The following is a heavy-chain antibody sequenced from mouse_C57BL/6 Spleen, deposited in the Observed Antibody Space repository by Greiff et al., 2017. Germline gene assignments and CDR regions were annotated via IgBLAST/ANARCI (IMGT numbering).Heavy chain of an antibody. CDR3: ARDAYYPGYFDV. CDR1: GFTFSDFY. V-gene: IGHV7-1*01. J-gene: IGHJ1*03. Sequence: EVKVVESGGGLVQSGRSLRLSCATSGFTFSDFYMEWVRQAPGKGLEWIAASRNKANDYTTEYSASVKGRFIVSRDTSQSILYLQMNALRAEDTAIYYCARDAYYPGYFDVWGTGTTVTVSS. D-gene: IGHD1-1*01. CDR2: SRNKANDYTT.